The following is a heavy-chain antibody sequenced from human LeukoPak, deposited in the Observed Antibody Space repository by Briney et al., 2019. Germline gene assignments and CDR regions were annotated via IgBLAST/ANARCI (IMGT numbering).Heavy chain of an antibody. CDR3: AGNYYGSGSYYRFGY. V-gene: IGHV4-59*08. D-gene: IGHD3-10*01. Sequence: SETLSLTCTVSGGSISSYYWSWIRQPPGKGLEWIGYIYYSGSTNYNPSLKSRVTISVDTSKNQFSLKLSSVTAADTAVYYCAGNYYGSGSYYRFGYWGQGTLVTVSS. J-gene: IGHJ4*02. CDR1: GGSISSYY. CDR2: IYYSGST.